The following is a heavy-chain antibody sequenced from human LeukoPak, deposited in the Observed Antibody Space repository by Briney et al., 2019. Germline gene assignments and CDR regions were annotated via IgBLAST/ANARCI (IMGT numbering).Heavy chain of an antibody. J-gene: IGHJ4*02. CDR1: GGSISSSSYY. Sequence: SETLSLTCTVSGGSISSSSYYWGWIRQPPGKGLEWIGEINHSGSTNYNPSLKSRVTISVDTSKNQFSLKLSSVTAADTAVYYCARVQFYGYDYWGQGTLVTVSS. CDR2: INHSGST. D-gene: IGHD2/OR15-2a*01. CDR3: ARVQFYGYDY. V-gene: IGHV4-39*07.